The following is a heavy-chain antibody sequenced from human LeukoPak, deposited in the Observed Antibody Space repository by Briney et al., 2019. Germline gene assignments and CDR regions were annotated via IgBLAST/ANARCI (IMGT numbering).Heavy chain of an antibody. CDR3: ARVPYDFWSGYYVDY. J-gene: IGHJ4*02. D-gene: IGHD3-3*01. Sequence: SETLSLTCAVYGGSFSGYYWSWIRQPPGKGLEWIGEINHSGSTNYNPSLKSRVTISVDTSKNQFSLKLSSVTAADTAVYYCARVPYDFWSGYYVDYWGQGPWSPSPQ. CDR1: GGSFSGYY. V-gene: IGHV4-34*01. CDR2: INHSGST.